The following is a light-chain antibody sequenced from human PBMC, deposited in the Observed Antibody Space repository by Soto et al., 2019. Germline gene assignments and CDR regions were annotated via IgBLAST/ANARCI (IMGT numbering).Light chain of an antibody. CDR3: QQYGSSGT. J-gene: IGKJ1*01. CDR2: GAS. CDR1: QSVSNNY. Sequence: EIVMTQSPATLSVSPKEIATLSCMASQSVSNNYLAWYQQKPGQAPRLLIYGASNRATGIPDRFSGSGSGTDFTLTISRLEPEDFAVYYCQQYGSSGTFGQGTKVDIK. V-gene: IGKV3-20*01.